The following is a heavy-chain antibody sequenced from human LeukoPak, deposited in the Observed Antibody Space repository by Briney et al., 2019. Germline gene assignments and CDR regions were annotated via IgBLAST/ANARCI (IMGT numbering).Heavy chain of an antibody. D-gene: IGHD6-6*01. CDR1: GGTFSSYD. J-gene: IGHJ4*02. Sequence: ASVKVSCKASGGTFSSYDINWVRQATGQGLEWMGWMNPNSGNTGYAQKFQGRVTMTRNTSISTAYMELSSLRSEDTAVYYCAREGSSSSCFDYWGQGTLVTVSS. V-gene: IGHV1-8*02. CDR2: MNPNSGNT. CDR3: AREGSSSSCFDY.